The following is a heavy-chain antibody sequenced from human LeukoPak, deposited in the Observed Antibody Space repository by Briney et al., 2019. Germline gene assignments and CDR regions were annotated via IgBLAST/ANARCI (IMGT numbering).Heavy chain of an antibody. J-gene: IGHJ4*02. Sequence: GASVKVSCKASGYTFTSNYIHWVRQAPGQGLEWMGIINPSGSSTSYAQKFQDRVTMTGDTSTNTVYMELSSLRAEDTAVYYCARRGSCISTSCSLDYWGQGTLVTVSS. D-gene: IGHD2-2*01. CDR1: GYTFTSNY. CDR3: ARRGSCISTSCSLDY. CDR2: INPSGSST. V-gene: IGHV1-46*01.